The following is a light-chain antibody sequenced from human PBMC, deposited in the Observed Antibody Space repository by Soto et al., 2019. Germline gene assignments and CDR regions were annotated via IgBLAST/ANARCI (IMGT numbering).Light chain of an antibody. CDR3: QSYDSSLSAYNYV. Sequence: QSVLTQPPSVSGAPGQRVTISCTGSSSNIGAGYDVHWYQQLPGTAPKLLIYGNSNRPSGVPDRFSGSKSGTSASLAITGLQAEDEADYYCQSYDSSLSAYNYVLGTGTKLTVL. J-gene: IGLJ1*01. CDR1: SSNIGAGYD. CDR2: GNS. V-gene: IGLV1-40*01.